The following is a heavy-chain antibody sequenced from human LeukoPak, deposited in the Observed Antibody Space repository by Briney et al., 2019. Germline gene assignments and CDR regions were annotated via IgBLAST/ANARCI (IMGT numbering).Heavy chain of an antibody. CDR2: IIPIFGTA. CDR1: GGTFSSYA. J-gene: IGHJ4*02. CDR3: ARATLGSGSYQPLGTRFDY. D-gene: IGHD3-10*01. V-gene: IGHV1-69*01. Sequence: SVKVSCKASGGTFSSYAISWVRQAPGQGLEWMGGIIPIFGTANSAQKFQGRVTITADESTSTAYMELSSLRSEDTAVYYCARATLGSGSYQPLGTRFDYWGQGTLVTVSS.